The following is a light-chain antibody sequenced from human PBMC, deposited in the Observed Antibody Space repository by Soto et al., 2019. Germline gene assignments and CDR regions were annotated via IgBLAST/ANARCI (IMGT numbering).Light chain of an antibody. V-gene: IGKV1-5*01. J-gene: IGKJ5*01. CDR3: QQYNSYSRT. CDR1: QNINNY. Sequence: DIQMTQSPSSLSASVGDRVTITCQASQNINNYLNWYRQKPGRAPKLLIYDASSLESGVPSRFSGSGSGTEFTLTISSLQPDDFATYYCQQYNSYSRTFGQGTRLETK. CDR2: DAS.